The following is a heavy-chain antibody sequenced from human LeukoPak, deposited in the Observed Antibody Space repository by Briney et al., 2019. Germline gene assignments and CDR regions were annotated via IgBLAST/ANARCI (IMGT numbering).Heavy chain of an antibody. CDR2: ISYDGSNK. CDR3: ARVWCSGGSCYSSYYYGMDV. CDR1: GFTFSSYA. J-gene: IGHJ6*02. V-gene: IGHV3-30*09. D-gene: IGHD2-15*01. Sequence: GGSLRLSCAASGFTFSSYAMHWVRQASGKGLEWVAVISYDGSNKYYADSVKGRFAISRDNSKNTLYLQMNSLRAEDTAVYYCARVWCSGGSCYSSYYYGMDVWGQGTTVTVSS.